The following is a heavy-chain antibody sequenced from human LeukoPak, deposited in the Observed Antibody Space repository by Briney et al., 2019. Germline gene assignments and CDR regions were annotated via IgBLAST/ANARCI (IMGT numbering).Heavy chain of an antibody. Sequence: SETLSLTCDVSGASIRNKFWSWLRHPPGKGLEWIGYIYSSGRTNHNPSLKSRVTISVSTSRNQFSLKLSSVTAADTAVYYCARHLDYGDHQGAFDIWGQGTMVTVSS. V-gene: IGHV4-59*08. J-gene: IGHJ3*02. CDR1: GASIRNKF. CDR3: ARHLDYGDHQGAFDI. CDR2: IYSSGRT. D-gene: IGHD4-17*01.